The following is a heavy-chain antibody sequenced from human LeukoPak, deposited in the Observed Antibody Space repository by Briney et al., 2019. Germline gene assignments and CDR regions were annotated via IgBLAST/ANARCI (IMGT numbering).Heavy chain of an antibody. CDR1: GFTFSTYN. J-gene: IGHJ5*02. CDR2: ISSTSSSI. D-gene: IGHD2-21*01. CDR3: ARGGCGGDCQGWLDL. V-gene: IGHV3-48*01. Sequence: PGGSLRLSCAASGFTFSTYNMNWVRQAPGRGLEWVSYISSTSSSIFYADSVKGRFTISRDNAKKSLYLQMQGLRAEDTAMYYCARGGCGGDCQGWLDLWGQGTLVTVSS.